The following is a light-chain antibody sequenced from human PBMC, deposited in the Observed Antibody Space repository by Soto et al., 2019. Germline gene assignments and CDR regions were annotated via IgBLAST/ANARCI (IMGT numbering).Light chain of an antibody. CDR1: QSVSSS. Sequence: EIVLTQSPATLSLSPGERATLSCRASQSVSSSVAWYQQKPGQAPRLLIYGASNRATGIPARFSGSGSGTDFTLTISSLEPEDFAIYFCQQRSSWPTFGGGTKVEI. CDR2: GAS. V-gene: IGKV3-11*01. J-gene: IGKJ4*01. CDR3: QQRSSWPT.